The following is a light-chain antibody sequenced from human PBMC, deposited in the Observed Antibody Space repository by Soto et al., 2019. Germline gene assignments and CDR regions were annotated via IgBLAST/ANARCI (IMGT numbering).Light chain of an antibody. CDR1: QSVSSRY. CDR3: QQRHNWPIT. V-gene: IGKV3D-20*02. J-gene: IGKJ5*01. CDR2: DTS. Sequence: EIVLTQSPGTLSLSPGKRATLSCRASQSVSSRYLAWYQQKPGQAPRLLIYDTSNRATDIPARFSGSGSGTDFILTISSLDPEDFGVYFCQQRHNWPITFGQGTRLEIK.